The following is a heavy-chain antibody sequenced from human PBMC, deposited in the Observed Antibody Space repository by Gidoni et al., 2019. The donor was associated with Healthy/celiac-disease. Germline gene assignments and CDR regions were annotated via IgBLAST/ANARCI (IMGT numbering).Heavy chain of an antibody. J-gene: IGHJ5*02. V-gene: IGHV3-30*03. CDR2: ISYDGINK. CDR1: GFTFSSYG. CDR3: ARDTAIPMVRGVPRFDP. D-gene: IGHD3-10*01. Sequence: QVQLVESGGGVVQPGRSLRLSCAASGFTFSSYGMHWVRQAPGKGLEWVAVISYDGINKYYADSVKGRFTISRDNSKNTLYLQMNSLRAEDTAVYYCARDTAIPMVRGVPRFDPWGQGTLVTVSS.